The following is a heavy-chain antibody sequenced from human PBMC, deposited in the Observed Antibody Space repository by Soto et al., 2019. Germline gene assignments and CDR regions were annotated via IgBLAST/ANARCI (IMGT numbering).Heavy chain of an antibody. D-gene: IGHD4-17*01. J-gene: IGHJ3*02. CDR2: IYYSGST. CDR1: GGSISSGGYY. CDR3: ARGPTGDYLRADAFDI. Sequence: SETLSLTCTVSGGSISSGGYYWSWIRQHPGKGLEWIGYIYYSGSTYYNPSLKSRVTISVDTSKNQFSLKLSSVTAADTAVYYCARGPTGDYLRADAFDIWGQGTMVTVSS. V-gene: IGHV4-31*03.